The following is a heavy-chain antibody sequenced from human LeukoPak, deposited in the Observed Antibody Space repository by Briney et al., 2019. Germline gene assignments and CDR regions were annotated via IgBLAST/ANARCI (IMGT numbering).Heavy chain of an antibody. V-gene: IGHV3-33*08. CDR1: TFTFSNYW. D-gene: IGHD5-24*01. J-gene: IGHJ3*02. Sequence: PGGSLRLSCAASTFTFSNYWMSWVRQAPGKGLEWVAVIWYDGSNKYYADSVKGRFTISRDNSKNTLYLQMNSLRAEDTAVYYCARRVREMAYAFDIWGQGTMVTVSS. CDR3: ARRVREMAYAFDI. CDR2: IWYDGSNK.